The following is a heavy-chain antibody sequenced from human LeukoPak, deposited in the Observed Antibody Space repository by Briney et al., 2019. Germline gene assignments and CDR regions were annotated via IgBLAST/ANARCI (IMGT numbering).Heavy chain of an antibody. J-gene: IGHJ4*02. V-gene: IGHV3-7*01. CDR3: ATDLGSSRPNF. CDR1: GFRFSTYW. CDR2: TKQDGSVE. Sequence: PGGSLRLSCAALGFRFSTYWMTWVGQAPGKGVCWVANTKQDGSVEYYVDSAKGRFTISRDNARNSLYLQMISLRAEDTAVYYCATDLGSSRPNFWGQGILVTVSS. D-gene: IGHD6-13*01.